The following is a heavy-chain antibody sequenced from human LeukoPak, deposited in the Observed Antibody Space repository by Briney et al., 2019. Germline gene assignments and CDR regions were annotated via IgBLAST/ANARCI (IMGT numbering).Heavy chain of an antibody. J-gene: IGHJ4*02. D-gene: IGHD3-10*01. CDR2: INPIFGTA. Sequence: ASVKVSCKASGGTFSSYAISWVRQAPGQGPEWMGGINPIFGTANYAQKFQGRVTITADESTSTAYMELSSLRSEDTAVYYCARSPNYYGSGSYYPYFDYWGQGTLVTVSS. CDR3: ARSPNYYGSGSYYPYFDY. CDR1: GGTFSSYA. V-gene: IGHV1-69*13.